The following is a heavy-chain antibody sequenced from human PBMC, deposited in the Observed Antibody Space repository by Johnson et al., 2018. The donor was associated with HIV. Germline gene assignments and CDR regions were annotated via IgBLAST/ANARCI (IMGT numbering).Heavy chain of an antibody. CDR3: ATFDAFDI. CDR1: GFTFSSYA. CDR2: ISYDGSNK. V-gene: IGHV3-30*04. Sequence: QVQLVESGGGVVQPGRSLRLSCAASGFTFSSYAMHWVRQAPGQGLEWVAVISYDGSNKYYADSVKGRFTISRDNSKNTLYLQMNSLRAEDTAVYYCATFDAFDIWGQGTMVTVSS. J-gene: IGHJ3*02.